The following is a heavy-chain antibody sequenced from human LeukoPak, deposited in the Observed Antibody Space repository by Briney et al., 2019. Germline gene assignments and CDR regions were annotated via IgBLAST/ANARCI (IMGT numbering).Heavy chain of an antibody. CDR2: LNHSGST. V-gene: IGHV4-34*01. CDR3: ASGLAEPLYYYDSSCSLGFDY. CDR1: GGSFSGYY. J-gene: IGHJ4*02. D-gene: IGHD3-22*01. Sequence: PSETLSLTCAVYGGSFSGYYWSWIRQPPGKGLKWIGELNHSGSTNYNPSLKSRLTITVDTSKNLLPLKLSSVTAAHAAVYYCASGLAEPLYYYDSSCSLGFDYWGQGTLVTVSS.